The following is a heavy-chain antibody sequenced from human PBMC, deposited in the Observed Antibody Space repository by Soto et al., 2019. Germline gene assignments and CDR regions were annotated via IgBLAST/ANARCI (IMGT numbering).Heavy chain of an antibody. D-gene: IGHD1-26*01. J-gene: IGHJ4*02. CDR2: ISAYNGNT. CDR1: GYTPTNYD. V-gene: IGHV1-18*01. Sequence: QVPLVQSGAEVKKPGASVTVSCKTSGYTPTNYDIGWVRQAPGQGLEWMGWISAYNGNTNSAEKLQGRLTMTTDTSTRTAYMELRSLRSDDTVVYYCARALYRSGTYYAFDNWGQGTLVTVYS. CDR3: ARALYRSGTYYAFDN.